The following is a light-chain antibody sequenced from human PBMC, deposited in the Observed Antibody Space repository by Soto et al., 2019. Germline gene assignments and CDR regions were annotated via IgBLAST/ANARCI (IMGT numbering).Light chain of an antibody. J-gene: IGKJ4*01. CDR2: AAS. CDR3: QQLNSYPRLT. Sequence: DIQLTQSPSFLSASVGDRVTITCRASQGISSYLAWYQQKPGKAPKLLIYAASTLRSGVPSRFSGSGSGTKFTLTIRSLQPEDFATYYCQQLNSYPRLTFGGGTKVEMK. V-gene: IGKV1-9*01. CDR1: QGISSY.